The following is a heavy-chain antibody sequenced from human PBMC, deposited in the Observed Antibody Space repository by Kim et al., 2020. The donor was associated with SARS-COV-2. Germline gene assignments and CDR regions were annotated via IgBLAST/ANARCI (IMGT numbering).Heavy chain of an antibody. D-gene: IGHD3-22*01. Sequence: SETLSLTCTVSGGSIRSGAYYWSWIRQLPGKGLEWIGYIYYSGNTYYNPSLKSRVTVSVDTSKNQFSLKLSSVTAADTAVYYCARTNYDSGGYYPDYWGQGTLVTVSS. CDR1: GGSIRSGAYY. V-gene: IGHV4-31*03. CDR2: IYYSGNT. J-gene: IGHJ4*02. CDR3: ARTNYDSGGYYPDY.